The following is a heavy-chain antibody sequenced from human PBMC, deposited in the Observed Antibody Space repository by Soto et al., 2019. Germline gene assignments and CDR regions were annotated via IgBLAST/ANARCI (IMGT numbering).Heavy chain of an antibody. CDR3: ATHPPYGHLDH. V-gene: IGHV4-59*08. J-gene: IGHJ4*02. Sequence: XXTLSLTCTVSRGSIISYHWSWIRQPPGKGLESIAXIYYSXTTYSKHSLKXXVTISVDTXKNQSSLRLTSVNDADKDVYYCATHPPYGHLDHWGQGTLVTVYS. CDR2: IYYSXTT. CDR1: RGSIISYH. D-gene: IGHD4-17*01.